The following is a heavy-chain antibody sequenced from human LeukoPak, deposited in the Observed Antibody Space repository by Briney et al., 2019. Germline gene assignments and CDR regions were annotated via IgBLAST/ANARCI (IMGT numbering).Heavy chain of an antibody. CDR1: GGSISSGGYY. Sequence: SQTLSLTCTVSGGSISSGGYYWSWIRQHPGKGLEWIGYIYYSGSTYYNPSLKRRVTISVDTSKNQFSLKLSSVTAADTAVYYCAIWLRGPAAIGWFDPWGQGTLVTVSS. CDR3: AIWLRGPAAIGWFDP. V-gene: IGHV4-31*03. D-gene: IGHD2-2*02. J-gene: IGHJ5*02. CDR2: IYYSGST.